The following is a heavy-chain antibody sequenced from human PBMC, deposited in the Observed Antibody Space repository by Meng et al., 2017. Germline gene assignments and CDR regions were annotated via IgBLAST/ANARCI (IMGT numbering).Heavy chain of an antibody. CDR2: IYHSGST. J-gene: IGHJ4*01. V-gene: IGHV4-38-2*02. CDR1: GYSISSGYY. D-gene: IGHD3-10*01. CDR3: ASYYGSGSYKLY. Sequence: SETLSLTCTVSGYSISSGYYWGWIRQPPGKGLEWIGSIYHSGSTYYNPSLKSRVTISVDPSKNQFSLKLSSVTAADTAVYYCASYYGSGSYKLYWGQGTQVT.